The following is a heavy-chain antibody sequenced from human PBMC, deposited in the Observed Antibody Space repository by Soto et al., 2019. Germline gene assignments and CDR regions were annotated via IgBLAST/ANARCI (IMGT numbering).Heavy chain of an antibody. Sequence: GGSLRLSCAASGFTVSSNYMSWVRQAPGKGLEWVSVIYSGGSTYYADSVKGRFTISRDNSKNTLYLQMNSLRAEDTAVYYCAKSRIMLTTVAMFDYWGQGTLVTVSS. V-gene: IGHV3-53*01. CDR2: IYSGGST. CDR1: GFTVSSNY. J-gene: IGHJ4*02. CDR3: AKSRIMLTTVAMFDY. D-gene: IGHD4-4*01.